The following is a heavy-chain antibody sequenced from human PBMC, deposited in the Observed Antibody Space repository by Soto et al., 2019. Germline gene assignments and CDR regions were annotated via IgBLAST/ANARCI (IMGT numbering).Heavy chain of an antibody. V-gene: IGHV1-2*04. CDR1: GYTFTGYY. CDR2: INPNSGGT. J-gene: IGHJ3*02. Sequence: ASVKVSCKASGYTFTGYYMHWVRQAPGQGLEWMGWINPNSGGTNYAQKFQGWVTMTRDTSISTAYMELSRLRSDDTAVYYCTSGWGYQLGGAFDSWGQGTMVTVSS. CDR3: TSGWGYQLGGAFDS. D-gene: IGHD2-2*01.